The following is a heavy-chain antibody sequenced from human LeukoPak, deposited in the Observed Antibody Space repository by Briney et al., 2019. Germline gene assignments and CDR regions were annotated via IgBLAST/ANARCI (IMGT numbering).Heavy chain of an antibody. D-gene: IGHD3-9*01. V-gene: IGHV4-34*01. CDR1: GGSFSGYY. Sequence: SEALSLTCAVYGGSFSGYYWSWIRQPPGKGLEWIGEINHSGSTNYNPSLKSRVTASVDTSKNQFSLKLSPVTAADTAVYYCARGGYDDLTAGWLGPLDFWGQGSLVTVSS. CDR3: ARGGYDDLTAGWLGPLDF. CDR2: INHSGST. J-gene: IGHJ4*02.